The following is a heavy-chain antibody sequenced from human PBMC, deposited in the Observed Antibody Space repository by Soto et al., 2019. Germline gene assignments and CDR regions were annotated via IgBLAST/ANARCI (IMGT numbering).Heavy chain of an antibody. V-gene: IGHV3-30-3*01. J-gene: IGHJ4*02. CDR1: GFTFSSYA. D-gene: IGHD4-17*01. CDR2: ISYDGSNK. Sequence: QVQLVESGGGVVQPGRSLRLSCAASGFTFSSYAMHWVRQAPGKGLEWVAVISYDGSNKYYADSVKGRFTISRDNSKNTLYLQMNSLRAEDTAVYYCAREDYGDPRGGYWGQGTLVTVSS. CDR3: AREDYGDPRGGY.